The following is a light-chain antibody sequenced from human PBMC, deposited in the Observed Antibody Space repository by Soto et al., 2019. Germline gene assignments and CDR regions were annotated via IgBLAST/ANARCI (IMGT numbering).Light chain of an antibody. J-gene: IGKJ3*01. Sequence: DIQITHSPCSLSASLWDKVTIACRTSQTISRSLNWYHHRPGKAPRLLVYAATTLQSGVPSRFSGSGSGTDFNLTISSLQPEDFATYYCQQSFSIPFTFGPGTKVDIK. V-gene: IGKV1-39*01. CDR1: QTISRS. CDR3: QQSFSIPFT. CDR2: AAT.